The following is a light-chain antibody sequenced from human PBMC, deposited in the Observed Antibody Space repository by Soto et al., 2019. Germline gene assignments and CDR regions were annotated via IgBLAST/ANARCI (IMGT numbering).Light chain of an antibody. Sequence: EIVLTQSPGTLSMSPGERATLSCRASRTVDSTYLAWYQQKPGQAPRLLIYAVSTRATGIPDRFSGSGSGTDFTLTIRRLETEDFAVYHCQQYVGSSRTFGQGTKVDIK. CDR3: QQYVGSSRT. J-gene: IGKJ1*01. CDR2: AVS. V-gene: IGKV3-20*01. CDR1: RTVDSTY.